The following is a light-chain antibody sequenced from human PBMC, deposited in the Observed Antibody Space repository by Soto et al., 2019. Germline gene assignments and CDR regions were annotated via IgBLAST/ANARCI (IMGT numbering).Light chain of an antibody. V-gene: IGKV1-5*03. CDR2: KAS. CDR3: QQYNRYWT. Sequence: DIQMTQSPSTLSASVGDRVTITCRASQSISIWLAWYQHKAGKAPKLLIYKASSLESGVPSRFSGSGSGTEFTLTISSLQPDVFATYYCQQYNRYWTFGQGTKVEIK. J-gene: IGKJ1*01. CDR1: QSISIW.